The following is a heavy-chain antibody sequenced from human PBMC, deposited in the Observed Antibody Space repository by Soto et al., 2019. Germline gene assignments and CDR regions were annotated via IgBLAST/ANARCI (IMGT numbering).Heavy chain of an antibody. Sequence: GGSLRLSCAASGFTFSSYAMSWVRQAPGKGLEWVSAISGSGGSTYYADSVKGRFTISRDNSKNTLYLQMNSLRAEDTAVYYCAKGSSRGYDSSGYPNWFDPWGQGTLVTVSS. CDR3: AKGSSRGYDSSGYPNWFDP. V-gene: IGHV3-23*01. D-gene: IGHD3-22*01. CDR1: GFTFSSYA. J-gene: IGHJ5*02. CDR2: ISGSGGST.